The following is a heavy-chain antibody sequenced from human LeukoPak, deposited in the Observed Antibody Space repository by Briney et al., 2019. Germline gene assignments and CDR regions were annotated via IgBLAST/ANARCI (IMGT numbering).Heavy chain of an antibody. J-gene: IGHJ5*02. V-gene: IGHV4-39*01. D-gene: IGHD6-13*01. CDR2: IYYSGST. Sequence: SSETLSLTCTVSGGSISSSSYYWGWIRQPPGKGLEWIGSIYYSGSTYYNPSLKSRVTISVDTSKNQFSLKLSSVTAADTAVYYCARPYAAAGKGRFDPWGQGTLVTVSS. CDR3: ARPYAAAGKGRFDP. CDR1: GGSISSSSYY.